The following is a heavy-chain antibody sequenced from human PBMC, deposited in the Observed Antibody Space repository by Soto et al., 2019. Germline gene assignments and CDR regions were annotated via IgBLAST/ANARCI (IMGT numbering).Heavy chain of an antibody. CDR3: ARDANLGNPYCFAY. Sequence: ASVKVSCKASGYTFTRHGMHSVRQAPGQSREWMGGIDPIIGTPKNAQKCQVRITSTEDEYTSTPYMELSSLRYEDMDLYYCARDANLGNPYCFAYWGQGTLVTVSS. J-gene: IGHJ4*02. CDR2: IDPIIGTP. V-gene: IGHV1-3*03. D-gene: IGHD7-27*01. CDR1: GYTFTRHG.